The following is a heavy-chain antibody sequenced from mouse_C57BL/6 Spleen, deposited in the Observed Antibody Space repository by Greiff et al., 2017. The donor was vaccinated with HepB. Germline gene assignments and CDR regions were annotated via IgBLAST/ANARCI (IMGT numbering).Heavy chain of an antibody. D-gene: IGHD1-1*01. CDR1: GFNIKDYY. Sequence: EVKLVESGAELVKPGASVKLSCTASGFNIKDYYMHWVKQRTEQGLEWIGRIDPEDGETKYAPKFQGKATITADTSSNTAYLQLSSLTSEDTAVYYCARYYGSSYEDYFDYWGQGTTLTVSS. J-gene: IGHJ2*01. CDR3: ARYYGSSYEDYFDY. V-gene: IGHV14-2*01. CDR2: IDPEDGET.